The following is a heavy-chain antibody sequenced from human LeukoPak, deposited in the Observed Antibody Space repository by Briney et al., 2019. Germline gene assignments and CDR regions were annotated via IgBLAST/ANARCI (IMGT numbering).Heavy chain of an antibody. V-gene: IGHV4-39*07. CDR3: ARGQWLVLGFDP. J-gene: IGHJ5*02. CDR2: IYYSGST. Sequence: PSETLSLTCTVSGGSISSSSYYWGWIRQPPGKGLEWIGSIYYSGSTYYNPSLKSRVTISVDTSKNQFSLKLSSVTAADTAVYYCARGQWLVLGFDPWGQGTLVTVSS. CDR1: GGSISSSSYY. D-gene: IGHD6-19*01.